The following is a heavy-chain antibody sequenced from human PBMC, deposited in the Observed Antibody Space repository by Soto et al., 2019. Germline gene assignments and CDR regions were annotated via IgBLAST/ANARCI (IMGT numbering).Heavy chain of an antibody. D-gene: IGHD6-19*01. CDR3: AVRTGYSSGWYSLDDAFDI. V-gene: IGHV5-10-1*01. CDR1: GYSFTSYW. Sequence: PGESLKISCKGSGYSFTSYWISWVRQMPGKGLEWMGRIDPSDSYTNYSPSFQGHVTISADKSISTAYLQWSSLKASDTAMYYCAVRTGYSSGWYSLDDAFDIWGQGTMVTVSS. CDR2: IDPSDSYT. J-gene: IGHJ3*02.